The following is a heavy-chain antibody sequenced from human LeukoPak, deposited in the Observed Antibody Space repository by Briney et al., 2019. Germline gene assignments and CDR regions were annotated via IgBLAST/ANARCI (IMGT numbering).Heavy chain of an antibody. CDR3: ARDRPTGSYYSIDY. Sequence: GGSARLSCTASGFTFNEFGVHWVRQAAGRGLEWVALIWYDGSNKYYADSVKGRFTISRDNSKNTVFLQMNSLRVEDTAIYYCARDRPTGSYYSIDYWGQGIQPTLSS. CDR1: GFTFNEFG. D-gene: IGHD1-26*01. V-gene: IGHV3-33*01. J-gene: IGHJ4*02. CDR2: IWYDGSNK.